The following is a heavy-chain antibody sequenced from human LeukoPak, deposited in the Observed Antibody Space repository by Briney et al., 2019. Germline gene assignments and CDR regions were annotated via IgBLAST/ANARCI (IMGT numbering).Heavy chain of an antibody. V-gene: IGHV1-58*01. J-gene: IGHJ5*02. CDR3: AADRDRFTMIASA. CDR2: IVVGSGNT. Sequence: SVKVSCKASGFTFTSSAVQWVRQARGQRLEWIGWIVVGSGNTNYAQKFQERVTITRDMSTSTAYMELSSLRSEDTAVYYCAADRDRFTMIASAWGQGTLVTVSS. CDR1: GFTFTSSA. D-gene: IGHD3-22*01.